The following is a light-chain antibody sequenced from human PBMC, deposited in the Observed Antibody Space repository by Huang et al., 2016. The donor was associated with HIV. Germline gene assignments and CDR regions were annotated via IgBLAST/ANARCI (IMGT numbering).Light chain of an antibody. CDR3: QQLSTYPRT. J-gene: IGKJ1*01. Sequence: IPLTQSPSSLSASVGDRVTITCRASEGIGNYLAWYQQKPGKAPKLLVYGACTLQNGVPSRFSGTGSGTHFTLTISSLQPEDFATYYCQQLSTYPRTFGQGTKVEIK. CDR1: EGIGNY. V-gene: IGKV1-9*01. CDR2: GAC.